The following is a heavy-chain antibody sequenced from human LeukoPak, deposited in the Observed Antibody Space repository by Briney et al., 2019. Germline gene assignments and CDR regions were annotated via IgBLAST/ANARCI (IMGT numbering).Heavy chain of an antibody. CDR2: IYYSGST. CDR3: ARVGGLRGFGEFPSY. J-gene: IGHJ4*02. V-gene: IGHV4-39*07. D-gene: IGHD3-10*01. Sequence: SETLSLTCTVSGGSISSSSYYWGWIRQPPGKGLEWIGSIYYSGSTYYNPSLKSRVTISVDTSKNQFSLKLSSVTAADTAVYYCARVGGLRGFGEFPSYWGQGTLVTVSS. CDR1: GGSISSSSYY.